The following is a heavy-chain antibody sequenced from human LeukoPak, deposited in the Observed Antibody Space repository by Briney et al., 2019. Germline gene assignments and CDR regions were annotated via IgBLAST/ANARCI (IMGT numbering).Heavy chain of an antibody. V-gene: IGHV4-59*08. CDR2: IYYSGST. Sequence: SETLSLTCTVSGGSISSYYWSWIRQPPGKGLEWIGYIYYSGSTNYNPSLNSRLTISVDTSKKQFSLKLSSVTAADTAVYYCARHAPSDSSGWYYFDYWGLGTLVTVSS. CDR3: ARHAPSDSSGWYYFDY. D-gene: IGHD6-19*01. CDR1: GGSISSYY. J-gene: IGHJ4*02.